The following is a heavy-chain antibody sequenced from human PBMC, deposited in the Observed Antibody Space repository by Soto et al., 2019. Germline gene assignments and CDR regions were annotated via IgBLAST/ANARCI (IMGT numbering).Heavy chain of an antibody. D-gene: IGHD3-3*01. V-gene: IGHV3-11*01. J-gene: IGHJ3*02. CDR3: ARGDVVRFLNPPTVSAFDI. Sequence: QVQLVESGGGLVMPGESLRLSCAASGFTFSDHYMSWIRQAPGKGLEWVSYISSSGNSMYYADSVKGRFTVSRDNAENSLYLQMNSLRAEDTAVYYCARGDVVRFLNPPTVSAFDIWGQGTMVTVSS. CDR1: GFTFSDHY. CDR2: ISSSGNSM.